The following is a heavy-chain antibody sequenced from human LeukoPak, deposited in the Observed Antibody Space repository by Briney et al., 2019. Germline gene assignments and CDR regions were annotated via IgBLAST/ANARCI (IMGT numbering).Heavy chain of an antibody. CDR2: ISSSSSYI. D-gene: IGHD1-14*01. CDR1: GFTFSSYS. CDR3: ATETIGRHYDY. J-gene: IGHJ4*02. V-gene: IGHV3-21*01. Sequence: GGSLRLSCAASGFTFSSYSMNWVRQAPGKGLEWVSSISSSSSYIYYADSVKGRFTISRDNAKNSLYLQMNSLRAEDTAVYYCATETIGRHYDYWGQGTLLTVSS.